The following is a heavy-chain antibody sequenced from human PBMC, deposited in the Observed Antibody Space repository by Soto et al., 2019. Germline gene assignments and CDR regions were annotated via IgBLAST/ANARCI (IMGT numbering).Heavy chain of an antibody. CDR1: GFTFRNYA. J-gene: IGHJ4*02. CDR2: ISRDGSHK. CDR3: ERSRTSAVADSFDF. V-gene: IGHV3-30*04. D-gene: IGHD1-7*01. Sequence: GGSLRLSCAASGFTFRNYAIHWVRQAPGKGLEWVAVISRDGSHKYYLDSVKGRFTISRDNSKDTVNLLMNSLRDDDSAMYYCERSRTSAVADSFDFWGQGILVTVSS.